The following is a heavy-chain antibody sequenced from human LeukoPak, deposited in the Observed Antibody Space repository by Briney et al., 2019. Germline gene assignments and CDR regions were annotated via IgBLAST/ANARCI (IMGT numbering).Heavy chain of an antibody. J-gene: IGHJ5*02. D-gene: IGHD6-13*01. CDR2: INHSGTT. Sequence: PSETLSLTCAVYGGSFSGYYWSWIRQPPGPGLEWIGEINHSGTTNSTPSPKSPVTISVDTSKNPFSLKQSSVTAADTAVYHCARGVRGYSSSWLNLWGQGTLVTVSP. V-gene: IGHV4-34*01. CDR3: ARGVRGYSSSWLNL. CDR1: GGSFSGYY.